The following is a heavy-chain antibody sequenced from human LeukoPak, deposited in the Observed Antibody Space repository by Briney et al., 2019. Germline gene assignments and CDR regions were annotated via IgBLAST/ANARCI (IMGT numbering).Heavy chain of an antibody. CDR3: VRSYDY. V-gene: IGHV3-7*01. Sequence: GGSLRLSCAASGFTVSSNYMSWVRQAPGKGLEWVANIKEDGSEKYYVDSVKGRFTISRDNAKNSLYLQMNSLRAEDTAVYYCVRSYDYWGQGTLVTVSS. CDR2: IKEDGSEK. J-gene: IGHJ4*02. D-gene: IGHD3-10*01. CDR1: GFTVSSNY.